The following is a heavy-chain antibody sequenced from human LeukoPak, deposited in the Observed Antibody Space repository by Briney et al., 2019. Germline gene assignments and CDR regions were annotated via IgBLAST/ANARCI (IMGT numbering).Heavy chain of an antibody. J-gene: IGHJ4*02. CDR1: GGSISSYY. D-gene: IGHD3-3*01. Sequence: ETLSLTCTVSGGSISSYYWSWIRQPPGKGLEWMGYIYYIGSTNYNPSLKSRVTISVDTSKNQFSLKLSSVTAADTAVYYCARSPSIGVVIRVFDYWGQGTLVTVSS. V-gene: IGHV4-59*01. CDR3: ARSPSIGVVIRVFDY. CDR2: IYYIGST.